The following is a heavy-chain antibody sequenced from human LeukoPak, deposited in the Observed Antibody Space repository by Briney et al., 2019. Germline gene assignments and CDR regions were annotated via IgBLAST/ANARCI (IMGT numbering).Heavy chain of an antibody. J-gene: IGHJ4*02. CDR3: ARSEEFYDTSGYMAFDY. CDR2: ISTFNGNT. CDR1: GYTFTSHS. V-gene: IGHV1-18*01. D-gene: IGHD3-22*01. Sequence: RASVKVSCKAFGYTFTSHSISWVRQAPGQGLEWMGWISTFNGNTNYAQKLQGRVAMTTDTSTSTVYMELRSLRSDDTAMYYCARSEEFYDTSGYMAFDYWGQGTLVTVSS.